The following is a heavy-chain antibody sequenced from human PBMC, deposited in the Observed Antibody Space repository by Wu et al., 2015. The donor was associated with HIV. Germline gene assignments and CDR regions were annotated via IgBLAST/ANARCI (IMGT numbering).Heavy chain of an antibody. J-gene: IGHJ3*02. CDR2: IIPIFGTA. CDR3: ARDLVSYDSIPDAFDI. CDR1: GGTFSSYA. Sequence: QVQLVQSGAEVKKPGSSVKVSCKASGGTFSSYAISWVRQAPGQGLEWMGGIIPIFGTANYAQKFQGRVTITADESTSTAYMELSSLRSEDTAVYYCARDLVSYDSIPDAFDIWGQRDKWSPSL. V-gene: IGHV1-69*12. D-gene: IGHD3-22*01.